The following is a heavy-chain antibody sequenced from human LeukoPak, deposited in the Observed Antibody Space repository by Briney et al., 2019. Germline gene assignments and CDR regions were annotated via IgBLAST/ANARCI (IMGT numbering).Heavy chain of an antibody. CDR1: GFTFSSYG. CDR3: ARAAAGGYHYYYGMDV. CDR2: IWYDGSNK. D-gene: IGHD6-13*01. Sequence: PGGSLRLSCAASGFTFSSYGMHWVRQAPGKGLEWVAVIWYDGSNKYYADSVKGRFTISRDNSKNTLYLQMNSLRADDTAVYHCARAAAGGYHYYYGMDVWGQGTTVTVSS. J-gene: IGHJ6*02. V-gene: IGHV3-33*01.